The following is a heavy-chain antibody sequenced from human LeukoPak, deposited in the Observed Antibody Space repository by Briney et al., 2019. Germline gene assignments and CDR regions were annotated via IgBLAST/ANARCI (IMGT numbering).Heavy chain of an antibody. J-gene: IGHJ6*03. V-gene: IGHV3-21*01. CDR2: ISGSSSYI. CDR3: ASSCPTCSLCMHV. CDR1: GFTFSSFS. D-gene: IGHD2-2*01. Sequence: PGGSLRLSCAASGFTFSSFSMSWVRQAPGKGLEWVSCISGSSSYIYDADSVKGRFTISRDNAKNSLYLQMNSLRAEDTAVYYCASSCPTCSLCMHVWGKGTTVTVSS.